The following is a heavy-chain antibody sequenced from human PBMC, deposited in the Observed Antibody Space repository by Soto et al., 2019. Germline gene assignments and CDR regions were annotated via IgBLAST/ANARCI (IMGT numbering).Heavy chain of an antibody. V-gene: IGHV1-18*01. CDR1: GYTFTSYG. D-gene: IGHD6-13*01. J-gene: IGHJ4*02. CDR3: ARAEYSSSLDY. CDR2: IIAYNGNT. Sequence: ASVKVSCKASGYTFTSYGISWVRQAPGQGLEWMGWIIAYNGNTNYAQKLQGRVTMTTDTSTSTAYMELRTLRSDDTAVYSCARAEYSSSLDYWGQGTLVTVSS.